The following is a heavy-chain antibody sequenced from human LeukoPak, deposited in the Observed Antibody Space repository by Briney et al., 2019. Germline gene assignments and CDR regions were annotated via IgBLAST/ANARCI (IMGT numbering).Heavy chain of an antibody. J-gene: IGHJ3*02. CDR3: ARELPREYSSGWYHSGDAFDI. V-gene: IGHV4-4*07. CDR1: GGSISSYY. D-gene: IGHD6-19*01. Sequence: SETLSLTCTVSGGSISSYYWSWIRQPPGKGLEWIGRIYTSGSTNYNPSLKSRVTMSVDTSKNQFSLKLSSVTAADTAVYYCARELPREYSSGWYHSGDAFDIWGQGTMVTVSS. CDR2: IYTSGST.